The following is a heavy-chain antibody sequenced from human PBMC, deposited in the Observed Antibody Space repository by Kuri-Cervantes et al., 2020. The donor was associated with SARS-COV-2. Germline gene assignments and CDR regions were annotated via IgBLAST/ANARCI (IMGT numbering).Heavy chain of an antibody. CDR3: ARDNLWLDYYYMDV. V-gene: IGHV3-7*01. CDR1: GFTFSSYW. CDR2: IKQDGSEK. D-gene: IGHD2-21*01. J-gene: IGHJ6*03. Sequence: GGSLRLSCAASGFTFSSYWMSWVRQAPGKGLEWVANIKQDGSEKYYVDSVKGRFTISRDNAKNSLCLQMNSLRAEDTAVYYCARDNLWLDYYYMDVWGKGTTVTVSS.